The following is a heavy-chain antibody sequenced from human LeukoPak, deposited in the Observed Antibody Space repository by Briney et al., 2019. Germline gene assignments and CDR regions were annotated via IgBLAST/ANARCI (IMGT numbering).Heavy chain of an antibody. V-gene: IGHV1-18*01. CDR2: SSAYNGNT. J-gene: IGHJ4*02. Sequence: ALVKVSCKASGYTFTSFGISWVRQAPGQGLEWMGWSSAYNGNTKYAQNVQGRVTMTTDISTSTAYMELRSLRSDDTAVFYCVRDLGVDTSMIFFDYWGQGTRVTVSS. CDR1: GYTFTSFG. D-gene: IGHD5-18*01. CDR3: VRDLGVDTSMIFFDY.